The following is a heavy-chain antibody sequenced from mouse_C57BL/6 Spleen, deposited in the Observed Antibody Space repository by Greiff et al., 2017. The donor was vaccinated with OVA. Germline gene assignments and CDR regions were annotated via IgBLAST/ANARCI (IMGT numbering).Heavy chain of an antibody. CDR1: GYTFTSYG. Sequence: QVQLQQSGAELARPGASVKLSCKASGYTFTSYGISWVKQRTGQGLEWIGEIYPRSGNTYYNEKFKGKATLTADKSSSTAYMELRSLTSEDSAVYFCARGSSAYYYAMDYWGQGTSVTVSS. D-gene: IGHD1-1*01. CDR2: IYPRSGNT. CDR3: ARGSSAYYYAMDY. J-gene: IGHJ4*01. V-gene: IGHV1-81*01.